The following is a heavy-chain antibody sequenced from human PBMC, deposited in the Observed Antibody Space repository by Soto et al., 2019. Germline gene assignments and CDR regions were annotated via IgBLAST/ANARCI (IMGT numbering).Heavy chain of an antibody. CDR1: GFALSTYW. J-gene: IGHJ4*02. Sequence: GGSLRLSCEASGFALSTYWMSWVRQAPGKGLEWVANIKQDGSVKHYVDSVRGRFTISRDNAKNSLFLQMNSLSAEDTAVYYCARLTEPAKTLVYRGQGTPLTVSS. CDR3: ARLTEPAKTLVY. D-gene: IGHD6-25*01. V-gene: IGHV3-7*03. CDR2: IKQDGSVK.